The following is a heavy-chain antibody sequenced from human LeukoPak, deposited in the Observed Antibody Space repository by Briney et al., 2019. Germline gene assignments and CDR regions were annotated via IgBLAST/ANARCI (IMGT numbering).Heavy chain of an antibody. D-gene: IGHD1-26*01. V-gene: IGHV4-30-2*01. CDR2: IYHSGST. Sequence: SETLSLTCTVPGGSVSSGTFDWSWIRQPPGKGLEWIGYIYHSGSTYYNPSLKSRVTMSLDRSKNQFSLKVSPVTAADTAVYYCAGLTTTAWYFDLWGRGTLVTVSS. CDR3: AGLTTTAWYFDL. J-gene: IGHJ2*01. CDR1: GGSVSSGTFD.